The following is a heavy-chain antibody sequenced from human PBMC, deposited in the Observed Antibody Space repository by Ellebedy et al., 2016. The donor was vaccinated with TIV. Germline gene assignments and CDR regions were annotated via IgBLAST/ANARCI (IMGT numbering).Heavy chain of an antibody. J-gene: IGHJ4*02. Sequence: ASVKVSCXASGYTFTSYGISWVRQAPGQGLEWMGRIKPSDTSTIHAQNFQGRVTMTRDTSTSTVYMELSSLRSEDTAVYYCVRDGNNWNFDYWGQGTLVTVSS. V-gene: IGHV1-46*01. CDR3: VRDGNNWNFDY. CDR2: IKPSDTST. CDR1: GYTFTSYG. D-gene: IGHD1-20*01.